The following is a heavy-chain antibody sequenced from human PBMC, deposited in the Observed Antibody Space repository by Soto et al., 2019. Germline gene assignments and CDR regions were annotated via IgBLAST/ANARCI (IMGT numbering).Heavy chain of an antibody. Sequence: QVQLQESGPGLVKPSQTLSLTCTVSGGSINSAGYYWSWLRQHPGQGLEWIGNIYYSGSTNYNPSLKSRVTISIDMSKNHFSLNLSSVTAADTAVYYCARVQTIFGIITVFDYWGQGTLVTVSS. CDR3: ARVQTIFGIITVFDY. CDR1: GGSINSAGYY. D-gene: IGHD3-3*01. V-gene: IGHV4-31*03. CDR2: IYYSGST. J-gene: IGHJ4*02.